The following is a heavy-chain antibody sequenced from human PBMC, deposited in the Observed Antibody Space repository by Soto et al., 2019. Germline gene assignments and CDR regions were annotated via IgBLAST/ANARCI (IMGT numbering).Heavy chain of an antibody. CDR1: GYTFTGYY. V-gene: IGHV1-2*02. CDR2: INPNSGGT. Sequence: GASVKVSCKASGYTFTGYYMHWVRQAPGQGLEWMGWINPNSGGTNYAQKFQGRVTMTRDTSISTAYMELSRLRSDDTAVYYCAREGSTADNWFDPWGQGTLVTVSS. J-gene: IGHJ5*02. D-gene: IGHD3-10*01. CDR3: AREGSTADNWFDP.